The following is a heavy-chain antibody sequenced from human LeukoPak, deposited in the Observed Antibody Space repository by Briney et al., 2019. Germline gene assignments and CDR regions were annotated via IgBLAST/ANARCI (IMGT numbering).Heavy chain of an antibody. CDR2: INPSGGST. CDR3: ARGASSSGHKKYFDY. CDR1: GYTLTELS. V-gene: IGHV1-46*01. D-gene: IGHD6-19*01. J-gene: IGHJ4*02. Sequence: GASVKVSCKVSGYTLTELSMHWVRQAPGQGLEWMGIINPSGGSTSYAQKFQGRVTMTRDTSTSTVYMELSSLRSEDTAVYYCARGASSSGHKKYFDYWGQGTLVTVSS.